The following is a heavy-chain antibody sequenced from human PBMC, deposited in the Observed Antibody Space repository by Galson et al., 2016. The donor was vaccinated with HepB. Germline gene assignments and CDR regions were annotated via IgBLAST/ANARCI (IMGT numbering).Heavy chain of an antibody. CDR2: IFPGDSDT. V-gene: IGHV5-51*01. D-gene: IGHD5-18*01. Sequence: QSGAEVKKPGESLKISCKISGYSFPNYWIAWVRQMPGKGLEWMGIIFPGDSDTKYSPSFQGQVTISADKSISTAYLQWSGLKASDTAMYYCARSSSAYRTHYYFDFWGQGTLVTVSS. CDR1: GYSFPNYW. CDR3: ARSSSAYRTHYYFDF. J-gene: IGHJ4*02.